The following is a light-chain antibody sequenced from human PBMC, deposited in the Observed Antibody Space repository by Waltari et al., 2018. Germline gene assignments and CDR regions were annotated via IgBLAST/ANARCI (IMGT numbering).Light chain of an antibody. CDR1: QSISSW. J-gene: IGKJ2*01. V-gene: IGKV1-5*03. CDR3: QQYKTYPHT. Sequence: DIQMTQSPSTLSASVGDRVTITCRASQSISSWLAWYHQKPGKSPKYRIYGLSSLQSRVPSRFGGSGSGTEFTLTISSLQPDDFASYYCQQYKTYPHTFGQGTRLEIK. CDR2: GLS.